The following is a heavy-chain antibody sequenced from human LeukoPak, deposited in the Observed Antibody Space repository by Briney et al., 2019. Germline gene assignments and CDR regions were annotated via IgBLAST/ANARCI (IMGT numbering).Heavy chain of an antibody. J-gene: IGHJ4*02. CDR3: ARQPLSGSYDY. CDR2: ISSSSSYI. V-gene: IGHV3-21*01. D-gene: IGHD1-26*01. Sequence: GGSLRLSCAASGFTFSSYSMNWVRQAPGKGLEWVSSISSSSSYIYYADSVKGRFTISRDNAKDSLYLQMNSLRAEDTAVYYCARQPLSGSYDYWGQGTLVTVSS. CDR1: GFTFSSYS.